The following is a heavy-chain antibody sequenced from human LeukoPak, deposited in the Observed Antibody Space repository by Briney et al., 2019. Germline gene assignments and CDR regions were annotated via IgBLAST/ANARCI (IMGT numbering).Heavy chain of an antibody. J-gene: IGHJ4*02. Sequence: ASVKVSCKASGYTFTGYYMHWVRQAPGQGLEWMGWINPNSGGTNYAQKFQGRVTMTRDTSISTAYMELSRLRSDDTAVYYCARALSSSSGPDSWGQGTLVTVSS. CDR1: GYTFTGYY. CDR2: INPNSGGT. CDR3: ARALSSSSGPDS. V-gene: IGHV1-2*02. D-gene: IGHD6-6*01.